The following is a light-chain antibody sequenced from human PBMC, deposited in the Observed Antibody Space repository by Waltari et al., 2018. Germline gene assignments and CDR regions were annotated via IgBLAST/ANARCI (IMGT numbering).Light chain of an antibody. CDR3: AAWDDSLYGRV. CDR1: SPNIEHNT. Sequence: QSVLPQPPPASETPGQTGRIPCSGGSPNIEHNTVNWYQQLPGMAPKLLINGKNQRPSGVPDRCSGSKSGTSASLAISGLQSEDEADYYCAAWDDSLYGRVFGGGTKLTVL. V-gene: IGLV1-44*01. J-gene: IGLJ2*01. CDR2: GKN.